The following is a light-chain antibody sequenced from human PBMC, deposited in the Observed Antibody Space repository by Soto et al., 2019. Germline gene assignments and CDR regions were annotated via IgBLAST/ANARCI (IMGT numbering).Light chain of an antibody. CDR2: AAS. J-gene: IGKJ2*01. Sequence: DIQMTQSPSSLSASIGDTVTIACRASQSINTVLNWYQQKPGKAPKLLIYAASTLQSGVPSRFSGSGSGTYFSLTISSLQPEDFATYYCQQSYSTPPDTFGQGTSLEIK. CDR1: QSINTV. V-gene: IGKV1-39*01. CDR3: QQSYSTPPDT.